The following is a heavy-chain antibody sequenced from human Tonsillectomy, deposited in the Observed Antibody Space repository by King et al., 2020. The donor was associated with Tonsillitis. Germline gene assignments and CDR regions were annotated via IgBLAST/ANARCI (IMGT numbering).Heavy chain of an antibody. Sequence: QLVQSGAEVKKPRASVKVSCKASGYTFTSYDVNWVRQATGQGLEWMGWMNPNSGNTGYAQKFQGRVTMTRNTSISTAYMELSSLRSEDAAVYYCARVSLTYCSGTSCYAYYYYGMDVWGQGTTVTVSS. CDR2: MNPNSGNT. J-gene: IGHJ6*02. CDR1: GYTFTSYD. V-gene: IGHV1-8*01. CDR3: ARVSLTYCSGTSCYAYYYYGMDV. D-gene: IGHD2-2*01.